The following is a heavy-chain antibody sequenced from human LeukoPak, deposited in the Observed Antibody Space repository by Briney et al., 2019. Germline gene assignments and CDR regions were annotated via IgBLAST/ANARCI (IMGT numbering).Heavy chain of an antibody. CDR2: INSDGSST. Sequence: GGSLRLSCAASGFTFSSYAMHWVRQAPGKGLVWVSRINSDGSSTSYADSVKGRFTISRDNAKNTLYLQMNSLRAEDTAVYYCARRAEYRGVRGVIIKGAFDIWGQGTMVTVSS. CDR1: GFTFSSYA. V-gene: IGHV3-74*01. CDR3: ARRAEYRGVRGVIIKGAFDI. D-gene: IGHD3-10*01. J-gene: IGHJ3*02.